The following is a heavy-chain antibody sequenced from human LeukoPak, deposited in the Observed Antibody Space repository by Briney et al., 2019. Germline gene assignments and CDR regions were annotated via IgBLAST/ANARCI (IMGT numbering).Heavy chain of an antibody. CDR1: GVTFSSYR. Sequence: GGSLRLSCAASGVTFSSYRMNWGRQAPGKGLERVSSISSSSSYIYYADSVKGRFTISRDNAKNSLYLQMNSLRAEDTAVYYCARDGRGYSYGYVSFDYWGQGTLVTVSS. V-gene: IGHV3-21*01. CDR2: ISSSSSYI. D-gene: IGHD5-18*01. CDR3: ARDGRGYSYGYVSFDY. J-gene: IGHJ4*02.